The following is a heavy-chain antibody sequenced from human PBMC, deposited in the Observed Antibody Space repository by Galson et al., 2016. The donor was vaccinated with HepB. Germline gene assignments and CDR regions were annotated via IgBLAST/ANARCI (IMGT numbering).Heavy chain of an antibody. D-gene: IGHD3-9*01. CDR2: ISHSGST. Sequence: SETLSLTCGVTGGSISSRNWWSWVRQPPGKGLEWIGEISHSGSTSYNPSLKSRVTISVDKSKNQFSLKLSSVTAADTAVYYCARGMFRYFDWLLRYWYFDIWGRGTLVTVSS. J-gene: IGHJ2*01. CDR1: GGSISSRNW. V-gene: IGHV4-4*02. CDR3: ARGMFRYFDWLLRYWYFDI.